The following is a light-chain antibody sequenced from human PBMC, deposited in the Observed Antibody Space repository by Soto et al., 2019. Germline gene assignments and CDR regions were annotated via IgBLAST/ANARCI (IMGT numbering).Light chain of an antibody. Sequence: QSVLTQPASVSGSPGQSITLSCTGTSSDVGGYNYVSWYQQHPVKAPKLMIYDVSNRPSGVFNRFSGSKSGNTASLTISGLQAEDEADYYCSSYTSSSTYVFGTGTKVTVL. CDR3: SSYTSSSTYV. V-gene: IGLV2-14*01. CDR2: DVS. J-gene: IGLJ1*01. CDR1: SSDVGGYNY.